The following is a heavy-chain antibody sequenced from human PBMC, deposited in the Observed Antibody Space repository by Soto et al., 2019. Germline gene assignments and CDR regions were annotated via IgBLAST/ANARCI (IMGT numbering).Heavy chain of an antibody. J-gene: IGHJ5*02. D-gene: IGHD3-10*01. CDR2: IYPGDSDT. V-gene: IGHV5-51*01. Sequence: PGESLKISCKGSGYSFTSYWIGWVRQMPGKGLEWMGIIYPGDSDTRYSPSFQGQVTISADKSISTAYLQWSSLKASDTAMYYCARHGLPMVQGNWFDPWGQGTLVTVSS. CDR1: GYSFTSYW. CDR3: ARHGLPMVQGNWFDP.